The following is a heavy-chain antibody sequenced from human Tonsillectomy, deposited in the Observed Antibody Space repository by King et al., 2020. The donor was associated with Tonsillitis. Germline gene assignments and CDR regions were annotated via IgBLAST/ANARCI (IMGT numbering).Heavy chain of an antibody. J-gene: IGHJ4*02. CDR1: GFTFSNYW. CDR2: IKQDGSEK. CDR3: ARSGAYGWDY. V-gene: IGHV3-7*01. Sequence: VQLVESGGGLVQPGGSLRLSCAASGFTFSNYWMSWVRQAPGKGLEWVANIKQDGSEKYYVDYVQGRFTISRDTAKNSLYLQVNSLRAEDTAVYYCARSGAYGWDYWGQGTLVTVSS. D-gene: IGHD2-15*01.